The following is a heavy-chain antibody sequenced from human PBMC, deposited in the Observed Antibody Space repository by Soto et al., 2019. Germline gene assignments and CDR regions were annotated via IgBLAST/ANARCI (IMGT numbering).Heavy chain of an antibody. D-gene: IGHD2-21*01. Sequence: PSETLSLTCAFSVGSIISSNWCSWVRQPPGKGLEWIGEIYHSGSTTYNPSLKSRVTISVDKSKNQFSLKLSSVTAADTAVHYCARWRLYYFDYWGQGTMVTVSS. CDR2: IYHSGST. CDR1: VGSIISSNW. CDR3: ARWRLYYFDY. V-gene: IGHV4-4*02. J-gene: IGHJ4*02.